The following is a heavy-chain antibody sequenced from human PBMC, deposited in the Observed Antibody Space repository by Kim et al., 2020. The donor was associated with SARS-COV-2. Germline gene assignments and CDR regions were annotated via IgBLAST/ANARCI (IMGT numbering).Heavy chain of an antibody. D-gene: IGHD3-10*01. CDR3: ARDDNNYGSGMYHYAMDV. J-gene: IGHJ6*02. CDR2: IWNDENNK. Sequence: GGSLILSCAASGFSFSRYGMHWVRQAPGKGLEWVAIIWNDENNKYYADSVKGRFTISRDNSKNTLYLQMSSLRAEDTALYYCARDDNNYGSGMYHYAMDVWGQGTTVTVSS. CDR1: GFSFSRYG. V-gene: IGHV3-33*01.